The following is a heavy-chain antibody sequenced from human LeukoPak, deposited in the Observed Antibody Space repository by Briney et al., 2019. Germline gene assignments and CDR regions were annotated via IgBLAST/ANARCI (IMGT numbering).Heavy chain of an antibody. CDR2: IYYSGST. D-gene: IGHD1-26*01. CDR1: GGSISGYY. CDR3: ARGFSPGGSYPGRYYYYYGMDV. V-gene: IGHV4-59*01. J-gene: IGHJ6*02. Sequence: SETLSLTCTVSGGSISGYYWSWIRQPPGKGLEWIGYIYYSGSTNYNPSLKSRVTISVDTSKNQFSLKLSSVTAADTAVYYCARGFSPGGSYPGRYYYYYGMDVWGQGTTVTVSS.